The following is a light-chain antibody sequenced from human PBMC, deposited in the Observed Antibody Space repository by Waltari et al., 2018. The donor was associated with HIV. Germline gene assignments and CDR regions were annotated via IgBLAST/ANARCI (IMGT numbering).Light chain of an antibody. CDR3: QSTDSIGSYII. CDR1: ALSMQY. CDR2: KDS. Sequence: SYELTQPPSLSVSPGQTARITCSGDALSMQYGYWYQQKPGQAPVLVIYKDSERSSGIPGRSAGYTSGTTATLTISVPQAEDDAAYFYQSTDSIGSYIIFGGGTKLTVL. V-gene: IGLV3-25*03. J-gene: IGLJ2*01.